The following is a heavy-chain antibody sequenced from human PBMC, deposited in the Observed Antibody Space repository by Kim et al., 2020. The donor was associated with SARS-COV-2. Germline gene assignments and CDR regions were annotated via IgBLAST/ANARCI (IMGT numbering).Heavy chain of an antibody. V-gene: IGHV3-48*04. Sequence: IYYADSVKGRFTISRDNAKNSLYLQMNSLRAEDTAVYYCARSLRGYSYGSWGQGTLVTVSS. D-gene: IGHD5-18*01. CDR3: ARSLRGYSYGS. CDR2: I. J-gene: IGHJ4*02.